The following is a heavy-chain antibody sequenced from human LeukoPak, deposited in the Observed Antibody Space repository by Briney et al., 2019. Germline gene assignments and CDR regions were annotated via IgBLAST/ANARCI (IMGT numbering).Heavy chain of an antibody. CDR3: ARSAEHCNNGVCFTDYYMDV. J-gene: IGHJ6*03. D-gene: IGHD2-8*01. CDR2: INPNSGDT. Sequence: GASVTVSCKASGYTFSGSYIHWVRQAPGQGLEWMGRINPNSGDTNFAQTFQGRVTMTRDTSITTAYMELSSLTSDDTAVYFCARSAEHCNNGVCFTDYYMDVWGKGTTVTVSS. V-gene: IGHV1-2*06. CDR1: GYTFSGSY.